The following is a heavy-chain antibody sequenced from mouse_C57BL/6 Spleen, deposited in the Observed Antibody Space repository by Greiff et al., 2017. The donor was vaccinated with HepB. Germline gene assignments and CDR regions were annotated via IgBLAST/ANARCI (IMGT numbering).Heavy chain of an antibody. CDR3: ARDHSYGSSYFLDY. V-gene: IGHV1-82*01. J-gene: IGHJ2*01. D-gene: IGHD1-1*01. CDR1: GYAFSSSW. CDR2: IYPGDGDT. Sequence: QVQLQQSGPELVKPGASVKISCKASGYAFSSSWMNWVKQRPGKGLEWIGRIYPGDGDTNYNGKFKGKATLTADKSSSTAYMQLSSLTSEDSAVYFCARDHSYGSSYFLDYWGQGTTLTVSS.